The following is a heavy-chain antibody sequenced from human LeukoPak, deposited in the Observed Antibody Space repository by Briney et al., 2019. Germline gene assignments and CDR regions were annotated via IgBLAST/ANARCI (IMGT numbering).Heavy chain of an antibody. D-gene: IGHD4-17*01. V-gene: IGHV1-69*13. CDR3: ARGRPGYGDYVV. CDR2: IIPIFGTA. J-gene: IGHJ4*02. CDR1: GGTFSSYA. Sequence: ASVKVSCKASGGTFSSYAISWVRQAPGQGPEWMGGIIPIFGTANYAQKFQGRVTITADESTSTAYMELSSLRSEDTAVYYCARGRPGYGDYVVWGQGTLVTVSS.